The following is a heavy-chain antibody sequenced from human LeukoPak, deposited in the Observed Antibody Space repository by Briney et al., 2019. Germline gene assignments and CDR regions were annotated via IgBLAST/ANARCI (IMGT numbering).Heavy chain of an antibody. Sequence: RPGRSLRLSCTGSGFTFGDHAMSWVRQAPGKGLEWVGFIRSKAYRGTTEYAASVKGRFTISRHDSASIAYLQMSSLRTEDTAVYYCARGPIQLWIHNAMDVWGQGTTVTVSS. CDR2: IRSKAYRGTT. V-gene: IGHV3-49*04. D-gene: IGHD5-18*01. CDR3: ARGPIQLWIHNAMDV. J-gene: IGHJ6*02. CDR1: GFTFGDHA.